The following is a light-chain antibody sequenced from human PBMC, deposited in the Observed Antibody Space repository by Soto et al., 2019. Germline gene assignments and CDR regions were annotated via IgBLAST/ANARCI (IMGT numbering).Light chain of an antibody. J-gene: IGLJ1*01. CDR3: SSYTISTLFV. V-gene: IGLV2-8*01. Sequence: QSALTQPPSASGSPGQSVTISCTGTSSDVGGYNYVSWYQQHPGKAPKVMIYEVSKRPSGVPDRFSGSKSGNTASLTVSGLQAEDEADYYCSSYTISTLFVFGTGTKVTVL. CDR2: EVS. CDR1: SSDVGGYNY.